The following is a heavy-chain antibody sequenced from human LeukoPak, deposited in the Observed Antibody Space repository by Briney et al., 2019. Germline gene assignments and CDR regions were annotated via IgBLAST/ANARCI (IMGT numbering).Heavy chain of an antibody. CDR2: IYRSGST. CDR1: GYSINSGYY. V-gene: IGHV4-38-2*02. J-gene: IGHJ6*03. CDR3: ARGDCSSTICYSPMDV. Sequence: SETLSLTCTVSGYSINSGYYWVWIRQPPGKGLEWIGSIYRSGSTNYNPSLKSRVTISVDTSKNQFFLKVSSVTAADTAVYYCARGDCSSTICYSPMDVWGKGTTVTVSS. D-gene: IGHD2-2*01.